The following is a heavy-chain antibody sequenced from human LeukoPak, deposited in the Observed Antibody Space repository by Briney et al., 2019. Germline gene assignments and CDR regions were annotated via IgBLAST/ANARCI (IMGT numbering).Heavy chain of an antibody. CDR1: GYTFTSYG. CDR2: MNPNSGNT. CDR3: ARGYSSGWDRDNWFDP. D-gene: IGHD6-19*01. V-gene: IGHV1-8*03. Sequence: ASVKVSCKASGYTFTSYGISWVRQAPGQGLEWMGWMNPNSGNTGYAQKFQGRVTITRNTSISTAYMELSSLRSEDTAVYYCARGYSSGWDRDNWFDPWGQGTLVTVSS. J-gene: IGHJ5*02.